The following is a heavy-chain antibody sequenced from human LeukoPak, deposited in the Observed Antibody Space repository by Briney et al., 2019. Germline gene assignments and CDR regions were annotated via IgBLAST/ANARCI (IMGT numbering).Heavy chain of an antibody. V-gene: IGHV3-48*02. CDR2: ISSTSRTI. J-gene: IGHJ6*03. D-gene: IGHD5-24*01. CDR1: GFTFSSYG. Sequence: GGSLRLSCATSGFTFSSYGMNWVRQAPGKGLEWVSYISSTSRTIYDADSVKGRFTISRDNAKNSLYLQMNSLRDEDTAVYYCARDPLRWLQNNYFYYYMDVWGKGTTVTVSS. CDR3: ARDPLRWLQNNYFYYYMDV.